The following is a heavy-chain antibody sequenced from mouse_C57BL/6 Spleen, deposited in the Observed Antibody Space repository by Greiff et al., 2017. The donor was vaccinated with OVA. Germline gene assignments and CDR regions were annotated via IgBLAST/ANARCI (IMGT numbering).Heavy chain of an antibody. J-gene: IGHJ4*01. CDR3: ARSNYDYDDYYYAMDY. D-gene: IGHD2-4*01. CDR2: LHPNSGST. V-gene: IGHV1-64*01. Sequence: VQLQQPGAELVKPGASLNSSCKASGYTFTSYWMHWVKQRPGPGLECIGMLHPNSGSTNYNEKFKSKATLTVDKSSSTAYMQLSSLTSEDSAVYYCARSNYDYDDYYYAMDYWGQGTSVTVSS. CDR1: GYTFTSYW.